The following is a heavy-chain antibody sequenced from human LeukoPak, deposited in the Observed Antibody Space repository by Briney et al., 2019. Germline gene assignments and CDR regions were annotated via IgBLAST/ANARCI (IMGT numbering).Heavy chain of an antibody. V-gene: IGHV3-21*01. CDR2: ISSSSSYI. CDR3: ARDRRRTSSSGSFDP. D-gene: IGHD6-13*01. Sequence: GESLKISCAASGFTFSSYSMNWVRQAPGKGLEWVSSISSSSSYIYYADSVKGRFTISRDNAKNSLYLQMNSLRAEDTAVYYCARDRRRTSSSGSFDPWGQGTLVTVSS. J-gene: IGHJ5*02. CDR1: GFTFSSYS.